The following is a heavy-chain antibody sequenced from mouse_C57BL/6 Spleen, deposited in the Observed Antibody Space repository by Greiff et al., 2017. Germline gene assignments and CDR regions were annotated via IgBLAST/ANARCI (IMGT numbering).Heavy chain of an antibody. CDR3: ARPQTAQAAWFAY. CDR2: IYPGDGDT. D-gene: IGHD3-2*02. V-gene: IGHV1-80*01. Sequence: VQLQQSGAELVKPGASVKISCKASGYAFSSYWMNWVKQRPGKGLEWIGQIYPGDGDTNYNGKFKGNATLTADKSSSTAYMQLSSLTSEDSAVYFCARPQTAQAAWFAYWGQGTLVTVSA. CDR1: GYAFSSYW. J-gene: IGHJ3*01.